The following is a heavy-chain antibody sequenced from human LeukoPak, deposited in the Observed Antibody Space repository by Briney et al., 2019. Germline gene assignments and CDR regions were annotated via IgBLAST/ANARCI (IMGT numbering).Heavy chain of an antibody. J-gene: IGHJ4*02. Sequence: GGSLRLSXVASGFSFSDFYMSWIRQAPGKGLEWVSYISSSSSVYYADSVKGRFTISRDNAKNSQYLQMNSLRAEDTAVYYCARPPYNRGWYYFDYWGQGTLVTVSS. CDR3: ARPPYNRGWYYFDY. D-gene: IGHD6-19*01. CDR1: GFSFSDFY. V-gene: IGHV3-11*04. CDR2: ISSSSSV.